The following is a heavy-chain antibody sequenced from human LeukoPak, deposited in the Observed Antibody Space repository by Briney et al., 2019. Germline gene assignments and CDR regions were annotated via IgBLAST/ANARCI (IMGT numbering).Heavy chain of an antibody. CDR2: IWNDATNK. CDR1: GITFSTYG. CDR3: AREEVCSGFGELFRGYWFDP. J-gene: IGHJ5*02. Sequence: GRSLRLSCAASGITFSTYGMHWVRQAPGKGLEWVAVIWNDATNKYYADSVKGRFTISRDNSKNTLYLQMNSLRAEDTAVYYCAREEVCSGFGELFRGYWFDPWGQGTLVTVSS. D-gene: IGHD3-10*01. V-gene: IGHV3-33*01.